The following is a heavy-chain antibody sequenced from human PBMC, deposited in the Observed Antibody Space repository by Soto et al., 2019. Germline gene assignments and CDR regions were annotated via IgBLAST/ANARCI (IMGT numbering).Heavy chain of an antibody. J-gene: IGHJ6*01. Sequence: SGPTLVNPTQTLTLTCTFSGFSLSTSGVGVGWIRQPPGKALEWLALIYWNDDKRYSPSLKSRLTITKDTSKNQVVLTMTNMDPVDTAPYYSAHRPRPGYYYYGMVIWYQGTSVNVSS. CDR2: IYWNDDK. CDR1: GFSLSTSGVG. V-gene: IGHV2-5*01. CDR3: AHRPRPGYYYYGMVI.